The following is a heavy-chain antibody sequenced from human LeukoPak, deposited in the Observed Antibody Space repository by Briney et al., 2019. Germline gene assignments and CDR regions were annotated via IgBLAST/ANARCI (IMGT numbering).Heavy chain of an antibody. Sequence: GGSLRLSCAASGFTLSIYATSWVRHAPGKGLEWVSDICGGGATTYYADSVKGRFTIPRDNSKNTLYLQLSRLRAEDTAVYYCAKATGYSTTGRDFDSWGRGTLVTVSS. CDR2: ICGGGATT. CDR1: GFTLSIYA. CDR3: AKATGYSTTGRDFDS. V-gene: IGHV3-23*01. J-gene: IGHJ4*02. D-gene: IGHD6-13*01.